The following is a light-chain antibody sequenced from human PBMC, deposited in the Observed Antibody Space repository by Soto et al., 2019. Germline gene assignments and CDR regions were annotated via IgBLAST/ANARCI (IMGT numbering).Light chain of an antibody. CDR3: QQYDNLPFT. J-gene: IGKJ3*01. Sequence: DIQMTQSPSSLSASVGDRVTITCQASQDISNYLNWYQQKPGKAPKLLIYDASNLETGVPSRFSGSGSGTDFTFTSRRLKREDISTDYCQQYDNLPFTFGPGTKVDIK. V-gene: IGKV1-33*01. CDR2: DAS. CDR1: QDISNY.